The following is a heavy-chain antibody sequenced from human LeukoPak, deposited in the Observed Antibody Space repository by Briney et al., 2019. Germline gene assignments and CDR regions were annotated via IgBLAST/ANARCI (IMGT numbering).Heavy chain of an antibody. J-gene: IGHJ4*02. CDR2: IYYSGST. CDR1: GGSISSSSYY. CDR3: ARHAYCGGDCYHDFDY. D-gene: IGHD2-21*02. V-gene: IGHV4-39*01. Sequence: SETLSLTCPVSGGSISSSSYYWGWIRQPPGKGLEWIGSIYYSGSTYYNPSLKSRVTISVDTSKNQFSLKLSSVTAADTAVYYCARHAYCGGDCYHDFDYWGQGTLVTVSS.